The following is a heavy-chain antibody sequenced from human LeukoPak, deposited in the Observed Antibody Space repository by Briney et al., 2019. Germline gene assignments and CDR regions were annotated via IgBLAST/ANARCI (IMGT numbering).Heavy chain of an antibody. J-gene: IGHJ3*01. CDR2: IYSGGGT. Sequence: GGSLRLSCTASGFTVGNNFLTWVRRAPGKGLEWVSLIYSGGGTHYADSVRGRFTISRDNSKNTLFLQMSSLRGDDTAVYYCGRDVGPWGQGTMVTVSS. CDR3: GRDVGP. CDR1: GFTVGNNF. D-gene: IGHD3-10*02. V-gene: IGHV3-66*02.